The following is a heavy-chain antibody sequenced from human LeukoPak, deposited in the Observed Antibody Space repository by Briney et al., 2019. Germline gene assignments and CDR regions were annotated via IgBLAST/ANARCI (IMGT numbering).Heavy chain of an antibody. CDR2: MSSSGLYI. Sequence: GGSLRLSCAASGFTVTSYTMNWVRQAQGTGLEWVSSMSSSGLYIYYADSVKGRFTISRDNANNTLYLQMNSLRADDTAVYFCARAQLGYNWFDPWGQGTLVTVSS. CDR1: GFTVTSYT. D-gene: IGHD1-1*01. V-gene: IGHV3-21*06. J-gene: IGHJ5*02. CDR3: ARAQLGYNWFDP.